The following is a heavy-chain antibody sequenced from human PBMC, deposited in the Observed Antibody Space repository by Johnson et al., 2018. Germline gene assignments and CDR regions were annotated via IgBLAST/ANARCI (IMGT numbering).Heavy chain of an antibody. CDR3: ANVDHGRVQPGASWAVEVSDI. J-gene: IGHJ3*02. V-gene: IGHV3-74*01. Sequence: VQLQESGGALVQPGGSLRLSCVASGFTFRNYWMHWVRQAPGKGLVWLSHIDSDGSTTNYADSVKGRFTISRDNAKNTLYLQMNSLRAEETALYYCANVDHGRVQPGASWAVEVSDIWGQGTMVTVST. CDR2: IDSDGSTT. D-gene: IGHD2-2*01. CDR1: GFTFRNYW.